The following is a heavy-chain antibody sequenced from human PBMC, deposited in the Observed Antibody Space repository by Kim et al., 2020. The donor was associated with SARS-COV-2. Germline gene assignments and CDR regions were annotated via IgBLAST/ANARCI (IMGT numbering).Heavy chain of an antibody. V-gene: IGHV1-8*01. CDR3: ARARGAMTTVVTDYYYGMDV. J-gene: IGHJ6*02. CDR1: GYTFTSYD. D-gene: IGHD4-17*01. CDR2: MNPNSGNT. Sequence: ASVKVSCKASGYTFTSYDINWVRQATGQGLEWMGWMNPNSGNTGYAQKFQGRVTMTRNTSISTAYMELSSLRSEDTAVYYCARARGAMTTVVTDYYYGMDVWGQGTTVTVSS.